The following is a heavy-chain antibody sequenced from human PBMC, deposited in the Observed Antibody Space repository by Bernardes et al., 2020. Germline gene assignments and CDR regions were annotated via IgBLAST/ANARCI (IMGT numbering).Heavy chain of an antibody. CDR1: GYSFTNYG. Sequence: ASVKVSCKASGYSFTNYGISWVRQAPGQGLEWMGWISTYNGNTNYAQKFQGRVTMTRDTSASTAYMELRSLRSDDTAVYYCARDANWGGYQLLYGRFDYWGQGTLVTVSS. CDR3: ARDANWGGYQLLYGRFDY. V-gene: IGHV1-18*01. CDR2: ISTYNGNT. J-gene: IGHJ4*02. D-gene: IGHD2-2*02.